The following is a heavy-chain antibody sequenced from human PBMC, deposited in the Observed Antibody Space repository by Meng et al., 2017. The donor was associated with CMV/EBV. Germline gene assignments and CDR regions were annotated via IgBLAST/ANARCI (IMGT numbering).Heavy chain of an antibody. CDR2: IYYSGST. D-gene: IGHD6-6*01. Sequence: GSLRLSCTVSGGSISSYYWSWIRQPPGKGLEWIGYIYYSGSTYYNPSLKSRVTISVDTSKNQFSLKLSSVTAADTAVYYCARDNGARPGRPYYYYGMDVWGQGTTVTVSS. J-gene: IGHJ6*02. V-gene: IGHV4-59*12. CDR3: ARDNGARPGRPYYYYGMDV. CDR1: GGSISSYY.